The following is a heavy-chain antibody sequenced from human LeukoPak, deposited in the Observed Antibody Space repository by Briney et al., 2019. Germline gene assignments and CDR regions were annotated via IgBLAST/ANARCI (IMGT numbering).Heavy chain of an antibody. Sequence: PSETLSLTCTVSGDSINSGYYWGWIRQPPGKGLEWIGTIYHSGSTHYNPSLKSRLSISVDMSKNQFSLKLSSVTAADTAVYYCARELFWSGYYFDYWGQGTLVTVSS. D-gene: IGHD3-3*01. V-gene: IGHV4-38-2*02. CDR2: IYHSGST. J-gene: IGHJ4*02. CDR3: ARELFWSGYYFDY. CDR1: GDSINSGYY.